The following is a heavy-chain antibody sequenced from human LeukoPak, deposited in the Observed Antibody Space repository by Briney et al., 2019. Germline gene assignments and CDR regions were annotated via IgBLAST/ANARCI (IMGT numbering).Heavy chain of an antibody. J-gene: IGHJ4*02. CDR3: ARYCSGGSCYSDHFDY. CDR1: GGTFSSYA. D-gene: IGHD2-15*01. Sequence: PGGSLRLSCAASGGTFSSYAISWVRQAPGQGLEWMGRIIPILGIANYAQKFQGRVTITADKSTSTAYMELSSLRSEDTAVYYCARYCSGGSCYSDHFDYWGQGTLVTVSS. V-gene: IGHV1-69*04. CDR2: IIPILGIA.